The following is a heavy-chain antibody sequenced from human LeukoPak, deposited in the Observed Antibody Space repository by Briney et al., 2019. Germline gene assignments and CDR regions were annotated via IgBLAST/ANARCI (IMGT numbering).Heavy chain of an antibody. J-gene: IGHJ5*02. CDR2: IYHSGST. D-gene: IGHD2-2*01. V-gene: IGHV4-38-2*02. Sequence: PSETLSLTCTVSGYSISSGYYWGWIRQPPGKGLEWIGSIYHSGSTYYNPSLKSRVTISVDTSKNQFSLKLSSVTAADTAVYYCAREYQLLRVWFDPWGQGTLVTVSS. CDR1: GYSISSGYY. CDR3: AREYQLLRVWFDP.